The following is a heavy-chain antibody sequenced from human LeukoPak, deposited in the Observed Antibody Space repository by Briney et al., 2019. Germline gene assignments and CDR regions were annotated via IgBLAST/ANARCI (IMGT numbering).Heavy chain of an antibody. CDR2: IIPIFGTA. D-gene: IGHD5-12*01. J-gene: IGHJ4*02. Sequence: ASVKVSCKASGGTFSSYAISWVRQAPGQGLEWMGGIIPIFGTANYAQKFQGRVTITADESTSTAYMELSSLRSEDTAVYYCAGEPGGYDSAFDYWGQGTLVAVSS. CDR1: GGTFSSYA. CDR3: AGEPGGYDSAFDY. V-gene: IGHV1-69*13.